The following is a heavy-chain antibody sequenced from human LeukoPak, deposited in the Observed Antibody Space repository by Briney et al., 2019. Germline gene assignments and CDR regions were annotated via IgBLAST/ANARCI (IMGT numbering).Heavy chain of an antibody. V-gene: IGHV3-23*01. D-gene: IGHD3-22*01. CDR3: AKDMYYYDSSVDY. CDR2: ISGSGGST. Sequence: GGSLRLSCAASGFTLNSYSMNWVRQAPGKGLEWVSAISGSGGSTYYADSVKGRFTISRDNSKNTLYLQMNSLRAEDTAVYYCAKDMYYYDSSVDYWGQGTLVTVSS. J-gene: IGHJ4*02. CDR1: GFTLNSYS.